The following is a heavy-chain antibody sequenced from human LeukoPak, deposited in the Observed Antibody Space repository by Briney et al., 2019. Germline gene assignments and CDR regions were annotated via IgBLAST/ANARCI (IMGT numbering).Heavy chain of an antibody. CDR2: IYYSGST. CDR1: GGSISSSSYY. J-gene: IGHJ4*02. Sequence: PSETLSLTCTVSGGSISSSSYYWGWIRQPPGKGLEWIGSIYYSGSTYYNPSLKSRVTISADTSKNQFSLKLSSVTAADTAVYYCAREGDLQSVDYWGQGTLVTVSS. V-gene: IGHV4-39*07. CDR3: AREGDLQSVDY. D-gene: IGHD4-11*01.